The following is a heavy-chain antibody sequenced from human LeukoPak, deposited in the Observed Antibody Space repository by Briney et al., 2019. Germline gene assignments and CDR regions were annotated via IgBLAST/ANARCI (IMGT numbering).Heavy chain of an antibody. J-gene: IGHJ4*02. D-gene: IGHD3-10*01. Sequence: GGSLRLSCAASGFTFSSYAMSWVRQAPGKGLEWVSAISGSGGSTYYADSVKGRFTISRDNSKNTLYLQMNSLRAEDTAVYYCAKDQFYYGSGSKPFDYWGQGTLVTVSS. V-gene: IGHV3-23*01. CDR2: ISGSGGST. CDR1: GFTFSSYA. CDR3: AKDQFYYGSGSKPFDY.